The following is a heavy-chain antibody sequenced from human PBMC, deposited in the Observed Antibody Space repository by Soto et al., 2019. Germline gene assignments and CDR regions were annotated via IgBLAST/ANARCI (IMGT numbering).Heavy chain of an antibody. V-gene: IGHV1-18*01. CDR3: ARVRFGDPFDF. D-gene: IGHD3-16*01. Sequence: QVQLVQSGPEVKKPGASVKVSCKISGYTFSSYGINWVRQAPGQGLECVGWFNPANHNTNYAQNLQDRVSLTTDTSTNTAFMELRVLRSDDTAVYYCARVRFGDPFDFWGQGTLVTVSS. J-gene: IGHJ4*02. CDR2: FNPANHNT. CDR1: GYTFSSYG.